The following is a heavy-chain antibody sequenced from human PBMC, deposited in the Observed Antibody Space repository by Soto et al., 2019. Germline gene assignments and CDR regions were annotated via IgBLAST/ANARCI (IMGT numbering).Heavy chain of an antibody. CDR2: IIPIFGTA. CDR3: ARGLPYYDFWSGYDNKYYYYCMDV. Sequence: QVQLVQSGAEVKKPGSSVKVSCKASGGTFSSYAISWVRQAPGQGLEWMGGIIPIFGTANYAQKFQGRVTITADESTSTGYMELSSLGSEDTAVYYCARGLPYYDFWSGYDNKYYYYCMDVWGQGTTVTVS. D-gene: IGHD3-3*01. J-gene: IGHJ6*02. CDR1: GGTFSSYA. V-gene: IGHV1-69*01.